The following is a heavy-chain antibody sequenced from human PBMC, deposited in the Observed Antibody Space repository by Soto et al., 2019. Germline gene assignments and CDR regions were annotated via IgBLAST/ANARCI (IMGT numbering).Heavy chain of an antibody. Sequence: ASVKVSCKASGYSFTSYAMHWVRQAPGQRLEWMGWINAGNGNTKYSQKFQGRVTITRDTSASTAYMKLSSLRSEDTAVYYCARAPEWSIFHYGMDVWGQGTTVTVSS. CDR2: INAGNGNT. V-gene: IGHV1-3*01. CDR1: GYSFTSYA. CDR3: ARAPEWSIFHYGMDV. J-gene: IGHJ6*02. D-gene: IGHD3-3*01.